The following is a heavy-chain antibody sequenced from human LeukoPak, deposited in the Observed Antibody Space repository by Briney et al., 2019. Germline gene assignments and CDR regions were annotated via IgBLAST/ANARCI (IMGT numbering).Heavy chain of an antibody. D-gene: IGHD1-26*01. CDR1: GFTFSSYW. V-gene: IGHV3-7*03. CDR2: IKQDGSEK. J-gene: IGHJ6*02. CDR3: ANSGSGSEYYYYGMDV. Sequence: PGGSLRLSCAASGFTFSSYWMNWVRQAPGKELEWVANIKQDGSEKYYVDSVKGRLTISRDNSKNTLYLQMNSLRAEDTAVYYCANSGSGSEYYYYGMDVWGQGTTVTVSS.